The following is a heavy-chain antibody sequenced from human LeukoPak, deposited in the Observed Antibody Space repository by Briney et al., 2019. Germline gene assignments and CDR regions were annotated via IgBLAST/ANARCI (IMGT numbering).Heavy chain of an antibody. CDR2: INSDGSDI. CDR3: ARGSLGDGSLLIDY. D-gene: IGHD1-26*01. J-gene: IGHJ4*02. Sequence: QPGGSLRLSCAASGFTFDDYGMSWVRQAPGKGLVWVSRINSDGSDISYADSVKGRFTISRDNAKNTVYLQMNSLRAEDTAVYYCARGSLGDGSLLIDYWGQGTLVTVSS. CDR1: GFTFDDYG. V-gene: IGHV3-74*01.